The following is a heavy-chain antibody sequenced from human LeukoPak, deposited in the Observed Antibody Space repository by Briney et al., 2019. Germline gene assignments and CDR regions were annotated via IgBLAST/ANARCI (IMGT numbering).Heavy chain of an antibody. CDR2: INGDGGRT. J-gene: IGHJ6*02. CDR3: AKDIKGTNYYYYGMGA. D-gene: IGHD1-14*01. CDR1: GFTFSNSA. Sequence: GGSLRLSCAASGFTFSNSAMTWVRQAPGKGLDWVSAINGDGGRTYRADSVKGRFTISRDNSKNTLYLQMNSLRVEDTAVYYCAKDIKGTNYYYYGMGAWGQGTTVTVSS. V-gene: IGHV3-23*01.